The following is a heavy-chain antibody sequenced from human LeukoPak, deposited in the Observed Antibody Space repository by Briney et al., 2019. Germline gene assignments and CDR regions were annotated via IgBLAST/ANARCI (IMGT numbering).Heavy chain of an antibody. CDR1: GFTFSNYN. CDR2: INGSGGTT. D-gene: IGHD4-17*01. Sequence: GGSLRLSCAASGFTFSNYNMSWVRQAPGKGLEWVSDINGSGGTTYYADSVKGRFTISRDNSKNTLYLQMNSLRAEDTAVYYCANPPTVTKTRFDSWGQGTLVTVSS. V-gene: IGHV3-23*01. CDR3: ANPPTVTKTRFDS. J-gene: IGHJ5*01.